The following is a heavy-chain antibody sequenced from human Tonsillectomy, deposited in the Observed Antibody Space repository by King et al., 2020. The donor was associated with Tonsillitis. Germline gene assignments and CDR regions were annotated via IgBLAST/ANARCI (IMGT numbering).Heavy chain of an antibody. J-gene: IGHJ3*02. CDR1: GINVSNNY. CDR3: ARALPGPAAFDI. D-gene: IGHD2-2*01. CDR2: IYSGGGT. V-gene: IGHV3-53*01. Sequence: VQLVESGGGLIQPGGSLRLPCEASGINVSNNYMTWVRQAPGKGLEWDSVIYSGGGTHNADSVKGRFIISRDNSKNTQYLQMNSLRAEDTAVYYCARALPGPAAFDIWGQGTLVTVSS.